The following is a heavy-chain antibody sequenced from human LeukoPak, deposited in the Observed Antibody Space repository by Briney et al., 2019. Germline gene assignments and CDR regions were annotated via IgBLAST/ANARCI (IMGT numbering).Heavy chain of an antibody. J-gene: IGHJ4*02. CDR1: GGTFSSYA. Sequence: GASVKVSCKASGGTFSSYAISWVRQAPGQGLEWMGGIIPIFGTANYAQKFQGRVTITADESTSTAYMELSSLRSEDTAVYYCARLAYDFWSGYSGTYFDYWGQGTLVTVSS. D-gene: IGHD3-3*01. V-gene: IGHV1-69*13. CDR2: IIPIFGTA. CDR3: ARLAYDFWSGYSGTYFDY.